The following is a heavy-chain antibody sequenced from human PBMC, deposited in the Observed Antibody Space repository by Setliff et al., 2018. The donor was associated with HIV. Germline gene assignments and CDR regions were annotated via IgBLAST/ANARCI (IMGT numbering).Heavy chain of an antibody. CDR3: VKAVIVVIPAAIFDY. V-gene: IGHV3-48*01. CDR1: GFTFSSSE. D-gene: IGHD2-2*01. J-gene: IGHJ4*02. CDR2: ISSSSNTI. Sequence: GGSLRLSCAASGFTFSSSEMNWVRQAPGKGLEWVSYISSSSNTIYYADSVKGRFTISRDNSKNTLYLQMSSLRVEDTAVYYRVKAVIVVIPAAIFDYWGQGTLVTVSS.